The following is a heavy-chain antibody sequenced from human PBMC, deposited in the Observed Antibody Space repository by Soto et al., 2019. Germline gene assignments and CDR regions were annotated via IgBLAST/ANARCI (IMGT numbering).Heavy chain of an antibody. J-gene: IGHJ2*01. V-gene: IGHV1-46*03. Sequence: GTSVKLSSEACGDSFTSYYRHWVRHAPRQGLEWMGIINPSGGSTSYAQKFQGRVTMTRDTSTSTVYMELSSLRSEDTAVYYCASAHSSSWYRDWYFDLWGSGTLVTAPQ. CDR1: GDSFTSYY. CDR3: ASAHSSSWYRDWYFDL. D-gene: IGHD6-13*01. CDR2: INPSGGST.